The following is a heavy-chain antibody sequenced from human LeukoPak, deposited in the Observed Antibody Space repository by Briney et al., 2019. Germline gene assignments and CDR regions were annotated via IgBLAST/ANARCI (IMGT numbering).Heavy chain of an antibody. CDR3: ARVLFSQLGAFDY. Sequence: PGGSLTLSCAASGFTVSSKYMSWVRQAPGKGLEWVSVIYSGGSTYYADSVKGRFTISRHNSKNTLYLQMNSLRAEDTAVYYCARVLFSQLGAFDYWGQGTLVTVSS. D-gene: IGHD6-6*01. CDR1: GFTVSSKY. J-gene: IGHJ4*02. CDR2: IYSGGST. V-gene: IGHV3-53*04.